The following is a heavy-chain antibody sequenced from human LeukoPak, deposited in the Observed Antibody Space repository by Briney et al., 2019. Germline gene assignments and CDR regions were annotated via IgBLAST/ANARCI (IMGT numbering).Heavy chain of an antibody. J-gene: IGHJ4*02. CDR1: GFIVRNRY. V-gene: IGHV3-30*18. Sequence: GGSLRLSCAASGFIVRNRYMTWVRQAPGKGLEWVAVVSSDGIVQHYADSVKGRFTISRDNSKKTLYLQMNSLRGDDAAVYHCVKEGTAHVSSWYDYWGQGTLVTVSS. CDR3: VKEGTAHVSSWYDY. CDR2: VSSDGIVQ. D-gene: IGHD6-13*01.